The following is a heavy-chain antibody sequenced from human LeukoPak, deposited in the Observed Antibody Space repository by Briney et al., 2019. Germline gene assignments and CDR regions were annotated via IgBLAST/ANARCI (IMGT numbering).Heavy chain of an antibody. V-gene: IGHV1-2*02. CDR1: GYTFTGYY. CDR2: INPNSGGT. CDR3: ARVELPMAAFDI. Sequence: ASVKVSCKASGYTFTGYYRHWVRQAPGQGLEGMGWINPNSGGTNYAQKFQGRVTMTRDTSISTAYMELSRLRSDDTAVYYCARVELPMAAFDIWGQGTMVTVSS. J-gene: IGHJ3*02. D-gene: IGHD3-10*01.